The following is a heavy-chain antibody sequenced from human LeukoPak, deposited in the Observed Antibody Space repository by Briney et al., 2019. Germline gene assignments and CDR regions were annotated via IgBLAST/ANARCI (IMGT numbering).Heavy chain of an antibody. V-gene: IGHV3-53*01. Sequence: AGGSLRLSCAASGFTVSSNYMSWVRQAPGKGLEWASVIYSGGSTYYADSVKGRFTISRDNSKNTLYLQMNSLRAEDTAVYYCARIGGSGEQQLVRWYFDLWGRGTLVTVSS. CDR1: GFTVSSNY. CDR3: ARIGGSGEQQLVRWYFDL. J-gene: IGHJ2*01. CDR2: IYSGGST. D-gene: IGHD6-13*01.